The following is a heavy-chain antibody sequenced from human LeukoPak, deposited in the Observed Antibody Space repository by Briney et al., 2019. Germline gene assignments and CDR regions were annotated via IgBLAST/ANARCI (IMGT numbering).Heavy chain of an antibody. V-gene: IGHV3-23*01. CDR1: GFTFSNYA. CDR2: ISGGGGST. D-gene: IGHD4-17*01. J-gene: IGHJ4*02. Sequence: PGGSLRLSCAASGFTFSNYAMSWVRQAPGKGPEWVSSISGGGGSTYYADSMEGRFTISRDNSKNTLYLQMNSLRAEDTAVYYCAKSETTVTRDDYWGQGTLVTVSS. CDR3: AKSETTVTRDDY.